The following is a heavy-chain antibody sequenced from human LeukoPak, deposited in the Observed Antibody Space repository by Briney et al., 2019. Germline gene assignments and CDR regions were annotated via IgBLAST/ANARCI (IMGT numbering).Heavy chain of an antibody. CDR2: ISSSSSYI. Sequence: GGSLRLSCAASGFTFSSYSMNWVRQAPGKGLEWVSSISSSSSYIYYADSVKGRFTISRDNAKNSLYLQMNSLRAEDTAVYYCARGDYSNAYRRYHYMDVWGKGTTVTVSS. J-gene: IGHJ6*03. V-gene: IGHV3-21*01. CDR3: ARGDYSNAYRRYHYMDV. CDR1: GFTFSSYS. D-gene: IGHD4-11*01.